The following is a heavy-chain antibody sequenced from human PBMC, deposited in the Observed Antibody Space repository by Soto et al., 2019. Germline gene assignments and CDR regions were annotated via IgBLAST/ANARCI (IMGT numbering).Heavy chain of an antibody. CDR3: ARYLQHYYGSGSYYNTFDY. V-gene: IGHV1-3*01. D-gene: IGHD3-10*01. CDR2: INAGNGNT. J-gene: IGHJ4*02. CDR1: GYTFTSYA. Sequence: GASVKVSCKASGYTFTSYAMHWVRQAPGQRLEWMGWINAGNGNTKYSQKFQGRVTITRDTSASTAYMELSSLRSEDTAVYYCARYLQHYYGSGSYYNTFDYWGQGTLVTVSS.